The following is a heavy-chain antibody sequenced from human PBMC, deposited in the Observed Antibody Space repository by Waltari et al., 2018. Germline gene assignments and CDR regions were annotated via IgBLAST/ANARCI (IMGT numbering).Heavy chain of an antibody. J-gene: IGHJ4*02. CDR3: ARDIPPGRYCSSTSCYP. V-gene: IGHV1-69*01. CDR1: GGTFSSYA. Sequence: QVQLVQSGAEVKKPGSSVKVSCKASGGTFSSYAISWVRQAPGQGLEWMGGIIPIVGTANYAQKFQGRVTITADESTSTAYMELSSLRSEDTAVYYCARDIPPGRYCSSTSCYPWGQGTLVTVSS. D-gene: IGHD2-2*01. CDR2: IIPIVGTA.